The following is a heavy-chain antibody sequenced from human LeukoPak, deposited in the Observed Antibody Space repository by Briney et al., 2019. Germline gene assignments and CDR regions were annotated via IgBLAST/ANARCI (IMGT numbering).Heavy chain of an antibody. CDR3: AKGYSSWYTSRSDY. CDR2: ISGSGGST. Sequence: PGGSLGLSCAASGFTFSSYAMSWVRQAPGKGLEWVSAISGSGGSTYYADSVKGRFTISRDNSKNTLYLQMNSLMGEDTAVYYCAKGYSSWYTSRSDYWGQGTLVTVSS. CDR1: GFTFSSYA. V-gene: IGHV3-23*01. D-gene: IGHD6-13*01. J-gene: IGHJ4*02.